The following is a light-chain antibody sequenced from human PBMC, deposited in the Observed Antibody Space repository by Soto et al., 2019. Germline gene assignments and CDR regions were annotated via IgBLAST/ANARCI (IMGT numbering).Light chain of an antibody. V-gene: IGLV2-14*01. CDR3: CSYTSTSTLVL. Sequence: QSALTQPASVSGSPGQSITISCTGTSTDIGGYNFASWYQQHPGKAPKFIIYEVSRRPSGISNRFSGSKSGNTASLTISGLQPEDEAHYYCCSYTSTSTLVLFGGGTKLTVL. CDR2: EVS. CDR1: STDIGGYNF. J-gene: IGLJ2*01.